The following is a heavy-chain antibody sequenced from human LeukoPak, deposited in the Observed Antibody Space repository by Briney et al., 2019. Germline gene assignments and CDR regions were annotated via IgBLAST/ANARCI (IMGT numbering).Heavy chain of an antibody. CDR1: GFTLSSDW. CDR2: MNQDGSDT. CDR3: ATVFGY. J-gene: IGHJ4*02. Sequence: GGSLRLSCAVSGFTLSSDWMHWVSQAPGKGLEWVSRMNQDGSDTSYADSVKGRFTISRDNAKNTVYLQMNSLRAEDSAVYYCATVFGYWGQGTLVTVSS. V-gene: IGHV3-74*01.